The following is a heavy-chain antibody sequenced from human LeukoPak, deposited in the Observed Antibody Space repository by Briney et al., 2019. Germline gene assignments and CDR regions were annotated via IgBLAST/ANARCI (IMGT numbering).Heavy chain of an antibody. CDR1: GVTFSSYW. V-gene: IGHV3-7*03. CDR3: ARTSPYFYGMDV. CDR2: IKQDGSEK. J-gene: IGHJ6*02. Sequence: GGSLRPSCAASGVTFSSYWMSWVRQAPGKGLEWVANIKQDGSEKYYVDSVEGRFTISRDNAKNSLFLQLNSLRVEDTAVYYCARTSPYFYGMDVWGQGTTVTVSS.